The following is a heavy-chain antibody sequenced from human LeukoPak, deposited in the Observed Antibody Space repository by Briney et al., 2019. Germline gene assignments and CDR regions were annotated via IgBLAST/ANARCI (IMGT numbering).Heavy chain of an antibody. D-gene: IGHD4-17*01. CDR2: INTYNGNT. J-gene: IGHJ6*03. Sequence: ASVKVSCKASGYTFTNYGISWVRQAPGQGLEWMGWINTYNGNTNYAQKLRGRLTMTTDTSTSTAYMELRSLRSDDTAVYYCARGDDYGDGYYYMDVWGKGTTVTISS. CDR3: ARGDDYGDGYYYMDV. V-gene: IGHV1-18*01. CDR1: GYTFTNYG.